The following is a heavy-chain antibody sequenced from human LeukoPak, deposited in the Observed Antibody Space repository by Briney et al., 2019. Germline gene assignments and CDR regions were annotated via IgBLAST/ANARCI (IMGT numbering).Heavy chain of an antibody. CDR2: MNPNSGNT. D-gene: IGHD3-3*01. V-gene: IGHV1-8*01. CDR1: GYTFTSYD. J-gene: IGHJ5*02. Sequence: GASVKVSCKASGYTFTSYDINWVRQATGQGLEWMGWMNPNSGNTGYAQKFQGRVTMTRNTSISTAYMELSSLRSEDTAVYYCARISTPVRRITIFGVVTENWFDPWGQGTLVTVSS. CDR3: ARISTPVRRITIFGVVTENWFDP.